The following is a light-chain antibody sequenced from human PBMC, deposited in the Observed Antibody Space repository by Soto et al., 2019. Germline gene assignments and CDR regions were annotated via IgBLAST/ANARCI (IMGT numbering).Light chain of an antibody. CDR3: QQYETSPPSYT. CDR2: GAS. Sequence: EMVLTQYPGTLSLSPAELATLSCRASQSLTSSYLAWYQQRPGQSPRLLIFGASSRATGIPDRFSGSGSGTDFTLTISRLEPEDFAVYYCQQYETSPPSYTFGQGTKLEIK. J-gene: IGKJ2*01. V-gene: IGKV3-20*01. CDR1: QSLTSSY.